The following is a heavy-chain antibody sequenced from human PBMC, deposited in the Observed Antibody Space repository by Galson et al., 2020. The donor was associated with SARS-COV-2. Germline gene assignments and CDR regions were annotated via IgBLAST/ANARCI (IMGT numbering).Heavy chain of an antibody. CDR1: GYTFTNYG. V-gene: IGHV1-18*01. CDR2: ISAYNGNI. CDR3: ARDAYYRDSSGYTNDYGMDV. D-gene: IGHD3-22*01. Sequence: ASVKVSCKASGYTFTNYGISWVRQAPGQGLEWMGWISAYNGNIDYAQRVQGRVTMTTDTSTSTAYMELRSLKSDDTAIYYCARDAYYRDSSGYTNDYGMDVWGQGTTVSVSS. J-gene: IGHJ6*02.